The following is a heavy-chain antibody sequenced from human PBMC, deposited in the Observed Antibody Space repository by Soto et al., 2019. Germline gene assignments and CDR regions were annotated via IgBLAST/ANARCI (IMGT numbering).Heavy chain of an antibody. CDR2: IIPVLGTG. D-gene: IGHD5-18*01. CDR3: ARVGGTGGYTYGLDY. CDR1: GGTFSSYA. Sequence: QVQLVQSGAEVKTPGSSVKVSCKAYGGTFSSYAISWVRQAPGQGLEWMGGIIPVLGTGISAQKFQGRVTITADKSTNTAYMELSSLRSEDTAVYFCARVGGTGGYTYGLDYWGQGTLVTVSS. J-gene: IGHJ4*02. V-gene: IGHV1-69*06.